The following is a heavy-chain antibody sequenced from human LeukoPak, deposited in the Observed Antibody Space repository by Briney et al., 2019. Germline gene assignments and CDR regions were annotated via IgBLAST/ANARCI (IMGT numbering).Heavy chain of an antibody. D-gene: IGHD2-15*01. Sequence: SETLSLTCTVSGGSVSSTSYYWGWIRQPPGKGLNWIGNIYFGGSTYYSPSLRSRVIISIDTSKNQFSLRLSSVTAADTAVYFCARSLGYCSDGSCNSNWFDPWGQGTLDTVSS. CDR1: GGSVSSTSYY. J-gene: IGHJ5*02. CDR2: IYFGGST. CDR3: ARSLGYCSDGSCNSNWFDP. V-gene: IGHV4-39*01.